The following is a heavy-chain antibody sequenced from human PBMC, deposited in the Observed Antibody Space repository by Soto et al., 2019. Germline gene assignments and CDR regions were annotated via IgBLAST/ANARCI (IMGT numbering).Heavy chain of an antibody. CDR1: GGTFSSYA. J-gene: IGHJ6*02. CDR2: IIPIFGTA. CDR3: ARVLRGIAVAGNYYYYGMDV. V-gene: IGHV1-69*06. D-gene: IGHD6-19*01. Sequence: QVQLVQSGAEVKKPGSSVKVSCKASGGTFSSYAISWVRQAPGQGLEWMGGIIPIFGTANYAQKFQGRVTITADKSTSTAYMELSSLRSEDTVVYYCARVLRGIAVAGNYYYYGMDVWGQGTTVTVSS.